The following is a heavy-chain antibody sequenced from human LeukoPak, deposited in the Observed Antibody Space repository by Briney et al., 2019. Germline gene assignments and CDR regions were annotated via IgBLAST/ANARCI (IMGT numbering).Heavy chain of an antibody. J-gene: IGHJ4*02. CDR3: AEYFGSGSRFSDY. CDR2: ISGGGGTT. Sequence: PGGSLRLSCAASGFTFSTYAMTWVRQAPEKGLEWVSAISGGGGTTTYADSVKGRFTISRDNPKNTLYLQMNSLRAEDTAVYYCAEYFGSGSRFSDYWGQGTLVTVSS. CDR1: GFTFSTYA. V-gene: IGHV3-23*01. D-gene: IGHD3-10*01.